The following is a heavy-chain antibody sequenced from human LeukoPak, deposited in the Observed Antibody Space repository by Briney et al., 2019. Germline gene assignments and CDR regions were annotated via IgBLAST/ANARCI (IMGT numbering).Heavy chain of an antibody. D-gene: IGHD3-22*01. J-gene: IGHJ6*02. CDR3: ARDDSSGYYYAYGLDV. CDR2: ISSGSTTI. V-gene: IGHV3-48*01. Sequence: GGSLRLSCAASGFTFSSYNMNWVRQAPGTGLEWVSYISSGSTTIYYADSVKGRFTTSRDDAKNSLYLQMASLRAEDTAVYYCARDDSSGYYYAYGLDVWGQGTTVTVSS. CDR1: GFTFSSYN.